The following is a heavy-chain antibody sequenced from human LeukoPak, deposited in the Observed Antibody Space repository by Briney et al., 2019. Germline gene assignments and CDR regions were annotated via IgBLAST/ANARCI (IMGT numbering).Heavy chain of an antibody. CDR3: ARLTYGY. Sequence: GGSLRLSCAASGFSSGSSALGWVRQAPGKGLEWVSSISGSGSYTYYADSVKGRFTISRDNSKNTVYLQMNSLRDEDTAIYYCARLTYGYWGQGTLVSVSS. D-gene: IGHD4-17*01. CDR2: ISGSGSYT. V-gene: IGHV3-23*01. J-gene: IGHJ4*02. CDR1: GFSSGSSA.